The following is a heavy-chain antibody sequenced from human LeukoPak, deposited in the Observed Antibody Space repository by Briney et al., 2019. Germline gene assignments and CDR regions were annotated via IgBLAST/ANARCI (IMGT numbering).Heavy chain of an antibody. J-gene: IGHJ4*02. V-gene: IGHV3-11*04. D-gene: IGHD3-10*01. CDR1: GFPFSDFY. Sequence: PGGSLRLSCTASGFPFSDFYMAWIRQSPGKGLECIAYISSGGTTTSYAESVRGRFTISRDNSKDTLYLQMNSLKTEDTAVYYCAQDSWGLWFGDNIRRGAPGTLVTVSS. CDR3: AQDSWGLWFGDNIRR. CDR2: ISSGGTTT.